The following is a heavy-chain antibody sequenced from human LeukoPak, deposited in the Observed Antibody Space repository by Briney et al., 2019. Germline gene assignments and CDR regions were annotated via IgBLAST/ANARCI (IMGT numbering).Heavy chain of an antibody. J-gene: IGHJ4*02. D-gene: IGHD4-11*01. Sequence: ASVKVSCKASGYTFTGYYMHWVRQAPGQGLEWMGGIIPIFGTANYAQEFQGRVTITADESTSAAYMELSSLRSEDTAVYYCAKETTTTVSDWGQGTLVTVSS. CDR1: GYTFTGYY. CDR2: IIPIFGTA. CDR3: AKETTTTVSD. V-gene: IGHV1-69*13.